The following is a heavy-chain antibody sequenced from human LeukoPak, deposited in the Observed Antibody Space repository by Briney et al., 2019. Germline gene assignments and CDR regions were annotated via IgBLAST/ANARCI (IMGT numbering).Heavy chain of an antibody. V-gene: IGHV1-69*04. D-gene: IGHD3-3*01. J-gene: IGHJ5*02. CDR2: IIPILGIA. Sequence: VASVKVSCKASGGTFSSYAISWVRQAPGQGLEWMGRIIPILGIANYAQKFQGRVTMTTDTSTSTAYMELRSLRSDDTAVYYCARDDFWSGNNWFDPWGQGTLVTVSS. CDR3: ARDDFWSGNNWFDP. CDR1: GGTFSSYA.